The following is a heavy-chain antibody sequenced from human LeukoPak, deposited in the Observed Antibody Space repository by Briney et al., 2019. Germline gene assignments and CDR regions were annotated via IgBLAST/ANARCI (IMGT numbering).Heavy chain of an antibody. D-gene: IGHD4-17*01. CDR2: IYSGGST. V-gene: IGHV3-66*01. J-gene: IGHJ3*02. CDR1: GFTVSSNY. CDR3: ARDAATVNTRGVGDAFDI. Sequence: GGSLRLSCAASGFTVSSNYMSWVRQAPGKGLEWVSVIYSGGSTYYADSVKGRFTISRDNSKNTLYLQMNSLRAEDTAVYYCARDAATVNTRGVGDAFDIWGQGTMVTVSS.